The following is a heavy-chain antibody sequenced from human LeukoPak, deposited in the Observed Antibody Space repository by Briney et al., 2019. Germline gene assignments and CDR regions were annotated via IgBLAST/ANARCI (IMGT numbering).Heavy chain of an antibody. D-gene: IGHD1-26*01. J-gene: IGHJ4*02. CDR1: GYTFTSYY. V-gene: IGHV1-46*01. CDR2: INPSGGST. Sequence: ASVKASCKASGYTFTSYYMHWVRQAPGQGLEWMGIINPSGGSTSYAQKFQGRVTMTRDTSTSTVYMELGSLSSEDTAVYYCARVGLYSGSYYIFDYWGQGALVTVSS. CDR3: ARVGLYSGSYYIFDY.